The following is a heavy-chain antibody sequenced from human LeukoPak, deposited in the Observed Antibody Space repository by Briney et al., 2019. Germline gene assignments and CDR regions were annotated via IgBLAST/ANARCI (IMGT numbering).Heavy chain of an antibody. CDR1: VYTLTEIS. D-gene: IGHD4-17*01. J-gene: IGHJ4*02. Sequence: VASVKVSCMVSVYTLTEISMHWVRQAPGQGLEWMGGVNPEDVETIYARSFQGRLTVTEDTSTDTAYMELSSLRAEDTAMYYCATEIVGYGDVHYFDSWGQGTLVTVSS. V-gene: IGHV1-24*01. CDR2: VNPEDVET. CDR3: ATEIVGYGDVHYFDS.